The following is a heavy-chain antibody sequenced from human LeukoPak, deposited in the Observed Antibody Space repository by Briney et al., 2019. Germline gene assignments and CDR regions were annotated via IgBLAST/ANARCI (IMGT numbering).Heavy chain of an antibody. Sequence: SETLSLTCSVSGDPISGNYWSWMRQPPGKELEWIGYIYYSGDTNYNPSLKSRVTMSVDTSKNQFSVNLSSVTAADTAVYYCARLLAGCSGSKCRAHFDYWGQGTLVTVSS. J-gene: IGHJ4*02. CDR1: GDPISGNY. D-gene: IGHD2-15*01. CDR3: ARLLAGCSGSKCRAHFDY. CDR2: IYYSGDT. V-gene: IGHV4-59*01.